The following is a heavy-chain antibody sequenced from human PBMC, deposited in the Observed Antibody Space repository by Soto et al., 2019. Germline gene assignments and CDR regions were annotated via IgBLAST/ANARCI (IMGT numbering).Heavy chain of an antibody. D-gene: IGHD3-22*01. CDR2: ISYSGST. Sequence: QVQLQESGPVLVKPSQTLSLTCTVSGGSISSGGYYWSWVRQHPGTGLEWIGYISYSGSTYYNPSLESRVTISVDTPKNQFSLKLSSVTAADTAVYYCARDVLSRDSIWGPGTLVTVSS. CDR1: GGSISSGGYY. CDR3: ARDVLSRDSI. J-gene: IGHJ4*02. V-gene: IGHV4-31*03.